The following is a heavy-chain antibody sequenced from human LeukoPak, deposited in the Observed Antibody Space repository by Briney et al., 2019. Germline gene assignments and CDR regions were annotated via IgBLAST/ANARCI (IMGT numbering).Heavy chain of an antibody. D-gene: IGHD3-10*01. V-gene: IGHV1-2*02. CDR3: ARGRMYYYLPDY. Sequence: APVKVSCKASGYTFTGYYMHWVRQAPGQGLEWMGWINPNSGGTNYAQKFQGRVTMTRDTSISTAYMELSRLRSDDTAVYYCARGRMYYYLPDYWGQGTLVTVSS. J-gene: IGHJ4*02. CDR2: INPNSGGT. CDR1: GYTFTGYY.